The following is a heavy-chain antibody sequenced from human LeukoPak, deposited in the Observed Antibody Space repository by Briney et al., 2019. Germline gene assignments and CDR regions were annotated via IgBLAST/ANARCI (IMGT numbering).Heavy chain of an antibody. CDR3: ARESGTTGASDP. J-gene: IGHJ5*02. Sequence: GASVKVSCKASGYTFTGYYIHWVRQAPGQGLEWMGWINPNSGGTNYAQKFQGRVTITADESTSTAYMELSSLRSEDTAVYYCARESGTTGASDPWGQGTLVTVSS. V-gene: IGHV1-2*02. D-gene: IGHD1-1*01. CDR2: INPNSGGT. CDR1: GYTFTGYY.